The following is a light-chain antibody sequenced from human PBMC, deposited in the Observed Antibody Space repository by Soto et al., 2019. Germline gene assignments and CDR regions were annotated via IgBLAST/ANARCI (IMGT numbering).Light chain of an antibody. CDR3: SSYSATTRWI. CDR1: SSDFGAYNY. Sequence: QSALTQPASVSGSPGQSITISCTGTSSDFGAYNYVSWYQLYPGKAPKLMIYEVTKRPSDISDRFSGSKSGNTASLTISGLQAEDQATYYCSSYSATTRWIFGGGTQLTVL. J-gene: IGLJ3*02. V-gene: IGLV2-14*01. CDR2: EVT.